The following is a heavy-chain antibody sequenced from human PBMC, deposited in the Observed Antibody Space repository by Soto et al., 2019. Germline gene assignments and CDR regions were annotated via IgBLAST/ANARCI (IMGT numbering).Heavy chain of an antibody. CDR3: AKGGRQWLVTSDFNY. Sequence: VQLVESGGGVVQPGRSLRLSCAASGFTFSDYAMHWVSQAPGKGLEWVAVVSHDGRNTHYADSVKGRFTISRDSSKYTVSLEMTSLRAEDTAVYYCAKGGRQWLVTSDFNYWGQGALVTVSS. V-gene: IGHV3-30*18. D-gene: IGHD6-19*01. CDR2: VSHDGRNT. CDR1: GFTFSDYA. J-gene: IGHJ4*02.